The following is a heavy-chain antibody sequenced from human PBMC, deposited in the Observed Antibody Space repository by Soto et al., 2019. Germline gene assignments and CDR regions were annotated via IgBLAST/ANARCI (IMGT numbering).Heavy chain of an antibody. CDR3: AKDQGSSWYEIDY. V-gene: IGHV3-23*01. CDR1: GFTLNIYA. CDR2: IGGSGGGT. Sequence: PGGSLRLSCAASGFTLNIYAMSWVRQAPGKGLEWVSAIGGSGGGTYYADSVKGRFTISRDNSNNTLYLQMSSLRAEDTAVYYCAKDQGSSWYEIDYWGQGTLVTVSS. J-gene: IGHJ4*02. D-gene: IGHD6-13*01.